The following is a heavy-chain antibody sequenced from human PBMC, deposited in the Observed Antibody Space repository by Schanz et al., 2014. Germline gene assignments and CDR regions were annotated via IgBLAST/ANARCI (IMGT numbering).Heavy chain of an antibody. V-gene: IGHV4-39*01. CDR3: ARRANSGYVTYYFDF. D-gene: IGHD5-12*01. J-gene: IGHJ4*02. CDR1: GGSISSSTYY. CDR2: IYYSGST. Sequence: QLQLQESGPGLVKPSETLSLTCTVSGGSISSSTYYWGWIRQPPGKGLEWIGSIYYSGSTYYNPTLKGQVPISVDPSKNHSSLRLRSVTAADTAVYYCARRANSGYVTYYFDFWGQGTLVTVSS.